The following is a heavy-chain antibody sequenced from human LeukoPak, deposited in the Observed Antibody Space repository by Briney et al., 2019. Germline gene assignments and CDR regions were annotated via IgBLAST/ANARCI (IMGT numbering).Heavy chain of an antibody. CDR2: IKSKSGGGTT. Sequence: NPSETLSLTCTVSGGSISSYYWSWVRQAPGKGLEWVGRIKSKSGGGTTDYAAPVKGRFTISRDDSKNTLYLQMNSLKTEDTAVFYCTTESDVTLKYWGQGALVTVSS. CDR3: TTESDVTLKY. J-gene: IGHJ4*02. CDR1: GGSISSYY. V-gene: IGHV3-15*01. D-gene: IGHD3-22*01.